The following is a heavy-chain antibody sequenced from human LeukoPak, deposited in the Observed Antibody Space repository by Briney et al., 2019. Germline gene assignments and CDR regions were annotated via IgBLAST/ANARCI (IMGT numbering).Heavy chain of an antibody. Sequence: GGSLRLSCAASGFTFSSYAMSWVRQAPGKGLEWVSAISGSGGSTYYADSVKGRFTISRDNSKNTLYLQMNRLRAEDTAVYYCAKDVRDVLRFLEWLPMGDWYFDLWGRGTLVTVSS. D-gene: IGHD3-3*01. CDR2: ISGSGGST. V-gene: IGHV3-23*01. J-gene: IGHJ2*01. CDR3: AKDVRDVLRFLEWLPMGDWYFDL. CDR1: GFTFSSYA.